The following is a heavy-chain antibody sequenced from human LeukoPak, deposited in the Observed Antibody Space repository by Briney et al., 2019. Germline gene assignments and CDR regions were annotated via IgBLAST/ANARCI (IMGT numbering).Heavy chain of an antibody. J-gene: IGHJ4*02. CDR2: ISPSGGNT. V-gene: IGHV3-64D*06. D-gene: IGHD2-2*01. CDR1: GFTFSSNY. CDR3: VKGLSSTSYSFFY. Sequence: GGSLRLSCAASGFTFSSNYMQWVRQAPGKGVEYVAAISPSGGNTYYADSVKGRFTISRDNSKNTLCLQISSLRAEDTAVYYCVKGLSSTSYSFFYWGQGTLVTVSS.